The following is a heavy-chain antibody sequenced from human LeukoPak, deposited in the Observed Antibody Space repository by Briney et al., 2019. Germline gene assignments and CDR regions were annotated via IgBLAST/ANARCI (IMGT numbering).Heavy chain of an antibody. D-gene: IGHD2-2*01. CDR1: GFTVSSND. J-gene: IGHJ4*02. CDR2: IYSGGST. Sequence: GGSLRLSCAASGFTVSSNDMSWVRQAPGKGLEWVSVIYSGGSTYYADSVKGRFTISRDNSKNTLYLQMNSLRAEDTAVYYCARDSCSSTSCYIDYWGQGTLVTVSS. V-gene: IGHV3-66*02. CDR3: ARDSCSSTSCYIDY.